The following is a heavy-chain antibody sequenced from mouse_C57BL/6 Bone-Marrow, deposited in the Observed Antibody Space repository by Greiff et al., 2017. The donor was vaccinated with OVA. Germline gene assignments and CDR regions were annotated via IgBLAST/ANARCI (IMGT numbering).Heavy chain of an antibody. CDR2: IDPENGDT. V-gene: IGHV14-4*01. Sequence: VQLQQSGAELVRPGASVKLSCTASGFNIKDDCMHWVKQRPEQGLEWIGWIDPENGDTKYASKFQGKATITADTSSNTAYLQLSSLTSEDTAVYYCTTYGPLDYCGEGTTLTVSS. CDR1: GFNIKDDC. J-gene: IGHJ2*01. CDR3: TTYGPLDY. D-gene: IGHD2-10*02.